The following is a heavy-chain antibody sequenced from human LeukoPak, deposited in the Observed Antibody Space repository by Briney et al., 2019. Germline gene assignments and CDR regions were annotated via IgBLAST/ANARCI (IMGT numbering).Heavy chain of an antibody. CDR1: GGSISSGSYY. CDR3: ARDRAATRTNWFDP. J-gene: IGHJ5*02. V-gene: IGHV4-61*02. D-gene: IGHD2-15*01. Sequence: PSETLSLTCTVSGGSISSGSYYWSWIRQPAGKGLEWIGRIYTSGSTNYNPSLKSRVTMSVDTSKNQFSLKLSSVTAADTAVYYCARDRAATRTNWFDPWGQGTLVTVSS. CDR2: IYTSGST.